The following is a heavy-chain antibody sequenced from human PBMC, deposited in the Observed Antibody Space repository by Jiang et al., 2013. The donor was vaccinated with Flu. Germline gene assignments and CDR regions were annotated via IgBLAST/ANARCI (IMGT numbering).Heavy chain of an antibody. V-gene: IGHV4-39*01. D-gene: IGHD6-13*01. J-gene: IGHJ4*02. CDR3: ATISTYSNSWPY. CDR2: IHYSGST. Sequence: PPRKGLEWIASIHYSGSTYYNPSLKSRVTISVDTSKNQFSLNLRSVTAADTAVYYCATISTYSNSWPYWGQGTLVTVSS.